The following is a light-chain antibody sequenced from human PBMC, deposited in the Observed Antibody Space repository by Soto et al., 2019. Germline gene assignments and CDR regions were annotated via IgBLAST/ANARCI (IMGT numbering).Light chain of an antibody. CDR1: QSVNQK. V-gene: IGKV3-15*01. Sequence: EIVLTQSPATLSVSPGERATLSCRASQSVNQKLGWYQQKPGQAPRLLIYVASYRATGIPARFSGSGSGTEYTLTISNLQAEDFAVYYCQQRSNWPPITFGPGTKVDLK. CDR3: QQRSNWPPIT. J-gene: IGKJ3*01. CDR2: VAS.